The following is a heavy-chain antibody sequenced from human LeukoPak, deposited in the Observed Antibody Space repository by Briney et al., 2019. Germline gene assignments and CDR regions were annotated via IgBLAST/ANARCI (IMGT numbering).Heavy chain of an antibody. CDR1: GFTFSSYA. D-gene: IGHD6-19*01. Sequence: GGSLRLSCAASGFTFSSYAMHWVRQAPGKGLEWVAVISYDGSNKYYADSVKGRFTISRDNSKNTLYLQMNSLRAEDTAVYYCARENHIAVAGTGGFDYWGQGTLVTVSS. J-gene: IGHJ4*02. CDR3: ARENHIAVAGTGGFDY. CDR2: ISYDGSNK. V-gene: IGHV3-30-3*01.